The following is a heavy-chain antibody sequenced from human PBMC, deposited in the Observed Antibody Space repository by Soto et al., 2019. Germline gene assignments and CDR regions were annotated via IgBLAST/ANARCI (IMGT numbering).Heavy chain of an antibody. Sequence: PSETLSLTCTVSGGSISSYYWSWIRQPPGKGLEWIGYIYYSGSTNYNPSLKSRVTISVDTSKNQFSLKLSSVTAADTAVYYCARDLGYYYDSSGYFGYWGQGTLVTVSS. CDR1: GGSISSYY. CDR2: IYYSGST. V-gene: IGHV4-59*01. D-gene: IGHD3-22*01. CDR3: ARDLGYYYDSSGYFGY. J-gene: IGHJ4*02.